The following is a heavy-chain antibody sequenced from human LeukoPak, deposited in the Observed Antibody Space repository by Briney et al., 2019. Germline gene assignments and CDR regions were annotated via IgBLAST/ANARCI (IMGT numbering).Heavy chain of an antibody. CDR2: IYYSGST. D-gene: IGHD3-10*01. CDR3: ARGVLLWFGELLPFDY. CDR1: GGSISSGGYY. V-gene: IGHV4-31*03. J-gene: IGHJ4*02. Sequence: PSQTLSLTCTVSGGSISSGGYYWSWIRQHPGKGLEWIGYIYYSGSTYYNPSLKSRVTMSVDTSKNQFSLKLSSVTAADMAVYYCARGVLLWFGELLPFDYWGQGTLVTVSS.